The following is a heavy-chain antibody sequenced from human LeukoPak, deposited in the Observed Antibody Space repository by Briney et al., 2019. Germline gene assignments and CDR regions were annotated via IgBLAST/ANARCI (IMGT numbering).Heavy chain of an antibody. V-gene: IGHV4-39*07. Sequence: PSETLSLTCTVSGGSISSSSYYWGWIRQPPGKGLEWIGRIYYSGSTYYNPSLKSRVTISVDTSKNQFSLKLSSVTAADTAVYYCARHYDILTGYHGDYFDYWGQGTLVTVSS. CDR1: GGSISSSSYY. J-gene: IGHJ4*02. D-gene: IGHD3-9*01. CDR2: IYYSGST. CDR3: ARHYDILTGYHGDYFDY.